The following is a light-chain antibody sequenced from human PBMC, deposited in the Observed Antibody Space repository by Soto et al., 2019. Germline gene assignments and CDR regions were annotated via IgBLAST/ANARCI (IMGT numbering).Light chain of an antibody. CDR1: QDISNY. J-gene: IGKJ3*01. V-gene: IGKV1-33*01. CDR3: QQYDNLPRAT. Sequence: DIQMTQSPSSLSASVGDRVTITCQATQDISNYLIWYRQKPGKAPKLLIYDASNLETGVPSRFSGSGSGTDFILTISNLQPEDTATYYCQQYDNLPRATFGPGTKVEIK. CDR2: DAS.